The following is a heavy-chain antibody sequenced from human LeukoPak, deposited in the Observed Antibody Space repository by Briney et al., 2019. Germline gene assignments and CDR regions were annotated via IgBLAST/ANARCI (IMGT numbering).Heavy chain of an antibody. D-gene: IGHD3-10*01. J-gene: IGHJ1*01. V-gene: IGHV3-73*01. CDR2: IRSKANSYAT. CDR3: TRHPGGYYDGGIAEYFQH. Sequence: GGSLRLSCAASGFTFSGSAMHWVRRASGKGLEWVGRIRSKANSYATAYAASVKGRFTISRDDSKNTAYLQMNSLKTEDTAVCYCTRHPGGYYDGGIAEYFQHWGQGTLVTVSS. CDR1: GFTFSGSA.